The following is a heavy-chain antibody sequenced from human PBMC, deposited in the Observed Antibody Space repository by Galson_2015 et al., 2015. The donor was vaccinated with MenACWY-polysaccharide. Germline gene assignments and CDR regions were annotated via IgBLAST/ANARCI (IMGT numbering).Heavy chain of an antibody. J-gene: IGHJ4*02. CDR3: ARGLEYSFES. CDR1: GFTFRSYS. CDR2: IRSGGNTI. Sequence: SLRLSCAASGFTFRSYSMNWVRQTPGKGPEWVSYIRSGGNTIYYADSVKGRFTISRDDAKNALYLQMNSLRDEDTAVYYCARGLEYSFESWGRGTLVTVSS. V-gene: IGHV3-48*02. D-gene: IGHD3-16*01.